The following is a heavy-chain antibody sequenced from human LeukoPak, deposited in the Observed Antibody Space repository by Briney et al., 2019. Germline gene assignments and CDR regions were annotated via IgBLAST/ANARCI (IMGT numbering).Heavy chain of an antibody. CDR3: ARHDSSGYAVPFDP. D-gene: IGHD3-22*01. J-gene: IGHJ5*02. V-gene: IGHV4-39*01. CDR2: IYYSGST. CDR1: GGFISSSSYY. Sequence: PSETLSLTCTVSGGFISSSSYYWGWIRQPPGKGLEWIGSIYYSGSTYYNPSLKSRVTISVDTSKNQFSLKLSSVTAADTAVYYCARHDSSGYAVPFDPWGQGTLVTVSS.